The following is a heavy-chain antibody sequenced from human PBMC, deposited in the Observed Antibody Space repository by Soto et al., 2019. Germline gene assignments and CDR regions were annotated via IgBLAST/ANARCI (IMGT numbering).Heavy chain of an antibody. Sequence: ASVKVSCKASGYTFTSHGISWVRQAPGQGLEWMGWISAYNGNTNYVQKLQGRVTMTTDTSTSTAYMELRSLRSDDTAVYYCARDFRIDSSGYYYSLYYYGMDVWGQGTTVTVSS. CDR3: ARDFRIDSSGYYYSLYYYGMDV. CDR2: ISAYNGNT. D-gene: IGHD3-22*01. J-gene: IGHJ6*02. V-gene: IGHV1-18*04. CDR1: GYTFTSHG.